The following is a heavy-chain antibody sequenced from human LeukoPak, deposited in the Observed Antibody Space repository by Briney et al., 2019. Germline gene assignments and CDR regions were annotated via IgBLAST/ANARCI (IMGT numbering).Heavy chain of an antibody. CDR2: ISSSSSTI. V-gene: IGHV3-48*01. J-gene: IGHJ6*03. CDR1: GFTFSSYS. D-gene: IGHD3-3*01. Sequence: GGSLRLSCAASGFTFSSYSMNWVRQAPGKGLEWVSYISSSSSTIYYADSVKGRFTISRDNAKNSLYLQMNSLRAEDTAVYYCARGVVLEWLFNHYMDVWGKGTTVTVSS. CDR3: ARGVVLEWLFNHYMDV.